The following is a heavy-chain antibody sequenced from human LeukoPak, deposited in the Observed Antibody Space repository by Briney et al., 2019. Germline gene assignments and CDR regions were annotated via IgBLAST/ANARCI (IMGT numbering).Heavy chain of an antibody. CDR2: IHSSGRT. V-gene: IGHV4-31*03. Sequence: SQTLSLTCTVSGGSVSSGGYYWSWIRQHPGKGLEWIGYIHSSGRTYYSPSLRSRPTISTDTSKNQFSLKLSSVTAADTAVYYCARSRAFNSGAFDPWGQGSLVTVSS. CDR1: GGSVSSGGYY. D-gene: IGHD1-26*01. J-gene: IGHJ5*02. CDR3: ARSRAFNSGAFDP.